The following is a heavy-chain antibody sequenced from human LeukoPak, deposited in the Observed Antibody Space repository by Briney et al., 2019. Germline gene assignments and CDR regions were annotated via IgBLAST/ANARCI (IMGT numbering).Heavy chain of an antibody. D-gene: IGHD7-27*01. CDR1: GYTFTGYY. CDR2: INPNSGGT. Sequence: ASVKVSCKASGYTFTGYYMHWVRQAPGQGLEWTGWINPNSGGTNYAQKFQGRVTMTRATSISTAYMELSRLRSDDTAVYYCSVQLGIPYFDYWGQGTLVTVSS. J-gene: IGHJ4*02. V-gene: IGHV1-2*02. CDR3: SVQLGIPYFDY.